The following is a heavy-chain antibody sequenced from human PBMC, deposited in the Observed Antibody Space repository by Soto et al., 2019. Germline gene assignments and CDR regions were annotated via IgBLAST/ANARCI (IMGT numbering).Heavy chain of an antibody. V-gene: IGHV4-59*01. Sequence: QVQLQESGPGLVKPSETLSLTCTVSGGSIRDYFWTWIRQPPGKGLEWIGYIYYSGRTNYNPSLTSRVSIAVDTSKNHFSLQLRSVTAADTAVYYCARVSGDDFGDSGGFDYWGQGTLVTVSS. CDR3: ARVSGDDFGDSGGFDY. D-gene: IGHD4-17*01. CDR2: IYYSGRT. CDR1: GGSIRDYF. J-gene: IGHJ4*02.